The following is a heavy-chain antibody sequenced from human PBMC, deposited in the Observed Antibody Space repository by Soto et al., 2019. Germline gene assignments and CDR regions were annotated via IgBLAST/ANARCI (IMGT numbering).Heavy chain of an antibody. CDR2: ISGSGGST. J-gene: IGHJ4*02. V-gene: IGHV3-23*01. Sequence: EVQLLESGGGLVQPGGSLRLSCAASGFTFSSYGMSWVPQAPGKGLEWVSVISGSGGSTYYADSVRGRFTISRDNSKNTLYLQMNSRRAEDTADYYCAKDGHSYGLYPELYYFDYWGQGTLVTVSS. CDR3: AKDGHSYGLYPELYYFDY. D-gene: IGHD5-18*01. CDR1: GFTFSSYG.